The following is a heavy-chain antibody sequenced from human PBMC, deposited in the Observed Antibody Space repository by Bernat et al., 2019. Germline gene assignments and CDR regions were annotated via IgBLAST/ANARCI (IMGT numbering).Heavy chain of an antibody. J-gene: IGHJ3*02. D-gene: IGHD5-18*01. CDR2: INPSGGST. V-gene: IGHV1-46*01. CDR3: ARDLAAMVSEEDDAFDI. Sequence: QVQLVQSGAEVKKPGASVKVSCKASGYTFTSYYMHWVRQAPGQGLEWMGIINPSGGSTSYAQKFQGRVTMTRDTSTSTVYMELSSLRSEDTAVYYCARDLAAMVSEEDDAFDIWGQGTMVTVSS. CDR1: GYTFTSYY.